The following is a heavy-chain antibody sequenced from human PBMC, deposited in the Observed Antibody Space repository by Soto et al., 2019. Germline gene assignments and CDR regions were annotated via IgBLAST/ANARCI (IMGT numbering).Heavy chain of an antibody. J-gene: IGHJ4*02. CDR1: GFTFGSYS. V-gene: IGHV3-30*18. CDR2: ISYDGSDK. D-gene: IGHD1-7*01. Sequence: QAQLVESGGGVVQPGRSLRLSCAVSGFTFGSYSMHWVRQAPGKGLEWVAVISYDGSDKYYEDSVKGRFTISRDNSKSTLYLHMDSLKTEDTAVYYCANRPFDWNYHFWGQGTLVTVSP. CDR3: ANRPFDWNYHF.